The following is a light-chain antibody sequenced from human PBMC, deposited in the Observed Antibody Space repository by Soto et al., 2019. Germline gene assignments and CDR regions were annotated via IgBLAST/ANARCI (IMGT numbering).Light chain of an antibody. CDR2: DAS. CDR1: QRVSNN. J-gene: IGKJ1*01. CDR3: QHYNSYSEA. V-gene: IGKV3D-15*01. Sequence: EIGMTQSPASRSVSPRGVAPCALVASQRVSNNLARYQQNPGQAPRLPIYDASNKATGIPARFSGSGSGTEFTLTISSLQPDDFATYYCQHYNSYSEAFGQGTKVDIK.